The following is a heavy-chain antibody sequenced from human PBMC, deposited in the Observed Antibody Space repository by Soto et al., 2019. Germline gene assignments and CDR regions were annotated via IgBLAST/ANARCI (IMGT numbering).Heavy chain of an antibody. D-gene: IGHD3-10*01. CDR1: GYTFTGYA. J-gene: IGHJ4*02. Sequence: GASVKVSCKASGYTFTGYAMHWVRQAPGQRLEWMGWVNAGNGNTKYSQKFQGRVTITRDTSASTAYVELSSLRSEDTAVYYCATSYGSGYRAFDYWGQGALVTVSS. CDR3: ATSYGSGYRAFDY. V-gene: IGHV1-3*01. CDR2: VNAGNGNT.